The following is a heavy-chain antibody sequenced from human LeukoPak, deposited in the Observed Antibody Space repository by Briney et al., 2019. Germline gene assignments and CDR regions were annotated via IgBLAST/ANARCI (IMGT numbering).Heavy chain of an antibody. V-gene: IGHV3-30*04. D-gene: IGHD6-19*01. CDR1: GFTFSSYA. J-gene: IGHJ6*03. Sequence: GGSLRLSCAASGFTFSSYAMHWVRQAPGKGLEWVAVISNDGGHKYYADSVKGRFTISRYNSKNTLYLQMNSLRAEDTAVYYCARVVGSSSRRSGWPYYYYYMDVWGKGTTVTVSS. CDR3: ARVVGSSSRRSGWPYYYYYMDV. CDR2: ISNDGGHK.